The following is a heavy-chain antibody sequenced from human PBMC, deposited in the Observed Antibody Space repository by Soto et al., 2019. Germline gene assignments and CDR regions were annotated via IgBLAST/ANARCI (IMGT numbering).Heavy chain of an antibody. CDR1: GFTFNIYG. V-gene: IGHV3-30*18. J-gene: IGHJ4*02. CDR3: AKDQASGQGSFDS. CDR2: ISYDGSNQ. Sequence: GGSLRLSCAASGFTFNIYGMHWVRQAPDKGLEWVALISYDGSNQYYADSVKGRFTIPRDNSKNTLFLQMNSLRAEDTAVYYCAKDQASGQGSFDSWGQGT.